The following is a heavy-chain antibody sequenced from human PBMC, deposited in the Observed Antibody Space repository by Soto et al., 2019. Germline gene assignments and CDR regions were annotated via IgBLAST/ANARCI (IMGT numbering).Heavy chain of an antibody. Sequence: PSETLSLTCTVSGDYISSYHWSGIRQPPGKGLEWVGFIYSSGNTHYNPSLKSRVTISTDTSKNQFSLKLTSVTAADTAVYYCARAAVPATCCAFDIWGQGTMVTV. V-gene: IGHV4-59*01. CDR2: IYSSGNT. D-gene: IGHD1-26*01. J-gene: IGHJ3*02. CDR1: GDYISSYH. CDR3: ARAAVPATCCAFDI.